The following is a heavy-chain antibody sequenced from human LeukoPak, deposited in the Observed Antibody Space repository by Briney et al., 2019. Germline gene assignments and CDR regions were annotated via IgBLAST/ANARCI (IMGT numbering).Heavy chain of an antibody. CDR3: ARLSSSSVFFDY. CDR2: IYYSGST. J-gene: IGHJ4*02. CDR1: GGSISSSSYY. V-gene: IGHV4-39*01. D-gene: IGHD6-6*01. Sequence: WETLSLTCTVSGGSISSSSYYWGWIRQPPGKGLEWIGSIYYSGSTYYNPSLKSRVTISVDTSKNQFSLKLSSVTAADTAVYYCARLSSSSVFFDYWGQGTLVTVSS.